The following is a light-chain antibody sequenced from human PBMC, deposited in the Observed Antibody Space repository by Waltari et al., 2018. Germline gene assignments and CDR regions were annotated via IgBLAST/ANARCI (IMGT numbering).Light chain of an antibody. CDR2: GTA. CDR3: QLYGGSPEIT. Sequence: EVVLTQSPRTLSSSQGERATPSCRASQRVTSGYLAWSQQKPGQAPRLLIYGTASRATGIADRFSSSGSGTGFTLSISRLEPEDFAVYYCQLYGGSPEITFGGGTKVEIK. CDR1: QRVTSGY. J-gene: IGKJ4*01. V-gene: IGKV3-20*01.